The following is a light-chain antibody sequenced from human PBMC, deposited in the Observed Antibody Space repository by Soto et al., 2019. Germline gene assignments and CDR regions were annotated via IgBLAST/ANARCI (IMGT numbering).Light chain of an antibody. V-gene: IGLV2-14*01. CDR1: SSDVGNYKY. Sequence: QSVLTQPASVSGSPGQSITISCTGTSSDVGNYKYVSWYQQHPGKAPKLMIYEVSTRPSGVSNRFSGSKSGNTASLTISGLKAEDETDYYCFSYTSSGTYVFGTGTKLTVL. CDR3: FSYTSSGTYV. J-gene: IGLJ1*01. CDR2: EVS.